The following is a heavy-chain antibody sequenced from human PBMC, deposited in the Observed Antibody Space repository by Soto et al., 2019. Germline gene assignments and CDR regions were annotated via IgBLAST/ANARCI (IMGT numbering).Heavy chain of an antibody. Sequence: PGGSLRLSCEASGLTFSAYGMHWVRQAPGKGLEWVATISYDGSKKYFGDSVKGRFTISRDNSKSTVYLELNNLSAEDTAVYHCAKNQGVELVPLATVDWFDPWGQGSVVTVSS. CDR2: ISYDGSKK. D-gene: IGHD1-26*01. CDR3: AKNQGVELVPLATVDWFDP. J-gene: IGHJ5*02. V-gene: IGHV3-30*18. CDR1: GLTFSAYG.